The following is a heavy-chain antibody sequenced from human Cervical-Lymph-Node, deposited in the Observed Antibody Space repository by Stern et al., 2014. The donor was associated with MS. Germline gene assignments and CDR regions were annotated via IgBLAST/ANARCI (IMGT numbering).Heavy chain of an antibody. CDR3: ARDNRIAVAGTYYYYGMDV. CDR1: GYTFTGYY. D-gene: IGHD6-19*01. V-gene: IGHV1-2*04. CDR2: INTNRGGT. J-gene: IGHJ6*02. Sequence: VQLAESGAEVKKPGASVKVSCKASGYTFTGYYMHWVRQAPGQGLEWMXWINTNRGGTNYAQKFQGWVTMTRDTSISTAYMELSRLRSDDTAVYYCARDNRIAVAGTYYYYGMDVWGQGTTVTVSS.